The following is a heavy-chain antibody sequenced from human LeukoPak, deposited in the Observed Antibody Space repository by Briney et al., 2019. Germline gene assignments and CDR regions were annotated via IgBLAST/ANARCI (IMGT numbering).Heavy chain of an antibody. CDR3: ARRLSGSYLDY. CDR1: GYTFTGYY. D-gene: IGHD1-26*01. CDR2: INPNSGGT. J-gene: IGHJ4*02. V-gene: IGHV1-2*06. Sequence: ASVKVSCKASGYTFTGYYMHWARQAPGQGLEWMGRINPNSGGTNYAQKFQGSVTMTRDTSISTAYMEMSRLRSDDTAVYYCARRLSGSYLDYWGQGTLVTVPS.